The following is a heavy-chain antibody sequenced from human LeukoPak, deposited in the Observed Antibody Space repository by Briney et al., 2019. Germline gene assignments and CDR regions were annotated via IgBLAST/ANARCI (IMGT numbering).Heavy chain of an antibody. Sequence: GGSLRLSCATSGFRFSGHWMHWVRQAPGKGLVWLARINNDGTDTDYAASVKGRFTISRDNAKNSLYLEMNSLRAEDTAVYYCARADCSSSTCYLRRSWFDPWGQGTLVTVSS. CDR1: GFRFSGHW. D-gene: IGHD2-2*01. V-gene: IGHV3-74*01. CDR3: ARADCSSSTCYLRRSWFDP. J-gene: IGHJ5*02. CDR2: INNDGTDT.